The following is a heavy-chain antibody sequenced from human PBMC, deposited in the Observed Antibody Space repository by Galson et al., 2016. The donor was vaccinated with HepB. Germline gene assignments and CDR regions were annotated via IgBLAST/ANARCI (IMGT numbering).Heavy chain of an antibody. V-gene: IGHV1-69*11. D-gene: IGHD6-25*01. CDR1: GDTFSKHG. CDR2: IIPIIGNT. J-gene: IGHJ4*02. CDR3: AREHPGIAAAILDY. Sequence: SVKVSCKGSGDTFSKHGINWVRRAPGQGLEWMGSIIPIIGNTDYAQKFRGRVTITADASINTGHMELSGLTFEDTAVYYCAREHPGIAAAILDYWGQGTLVTVTT.